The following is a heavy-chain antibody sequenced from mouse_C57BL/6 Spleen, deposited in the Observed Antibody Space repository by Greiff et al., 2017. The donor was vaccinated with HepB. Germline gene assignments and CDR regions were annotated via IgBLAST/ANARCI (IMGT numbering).Heavy chain of an antibody. CDR1: GYTFTSYW. V-gene: IGHV1-69*01. CDR3: ARKGFGY. CDR2: IDPSDSYT. J-gene: IGHJ4*01. Sequence: QVQLQQPGAELVMPGASVKLSCKASGYTFTSYWMHWVKQRPGQGLEWIGEIDPSDSYTNYNQKFKGKSTLTVDKSSSTAYMQLSILTSEDSAVYYCARKGFGYWGQGTSVTVSS. D-gene: IGHD3-3*01.